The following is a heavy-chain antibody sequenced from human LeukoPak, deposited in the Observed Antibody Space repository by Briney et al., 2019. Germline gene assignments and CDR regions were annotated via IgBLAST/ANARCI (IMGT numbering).Heavy chain of an antibody. V-gene: IGHV3-48*03. CDR3: ARDFWSGYCY. D-gene: IGHD3-3*01. Sequence: GGSLRLSCAASGFTFSSYEMNWVRQAPGKGLEWVSYISSSGSTIYYADSVKGRFTISRDNANNSLYLQMNSLRAEDTAVYYCARDFWSGYCYWGQGTLATVSS. CDR2: ISSSGSTI. J-gene: IGHJ4*02. CDR1: GFTFSSYE.